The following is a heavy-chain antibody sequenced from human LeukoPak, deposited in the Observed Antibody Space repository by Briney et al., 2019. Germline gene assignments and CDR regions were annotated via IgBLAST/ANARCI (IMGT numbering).Heavy chain of an antibody. D-gene: IGHD3-10*01. CDR1: GFTFCTYW. J-gene: IGHJ4*02. Sequence: GGSLRLSCGASGFTFCTYWMHWVRQAPGKGLGWVSGINSDGGTTTYADSVKGRFTISRDNSKNTLYLQMNSLRAEDTAVYYCARDGESITMVRGVIIRLNYWGQGTLVTVSS. V-gene: IGHV3-74*01. CDR2: INSDGGTT. CDR3: ARDGESITMVRGVIIRLNY.